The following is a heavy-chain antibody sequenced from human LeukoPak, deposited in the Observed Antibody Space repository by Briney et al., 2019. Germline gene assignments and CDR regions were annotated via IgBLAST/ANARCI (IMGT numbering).Heavy chain of an antibody. CDR3: ARQARDRSSTSCYVFDY. D-gene: IGHD2-2*01. Sequence: PSETLSLTCTVSGGSISSSSYYWGWIRQPPGKGLEWIGSIYYSGSTYYNPSLKSRVTISVDTSKNQFSLKLSSVTAADTAVYYCARQARDRSSTSCYVFDYWGQGTLVTVSS. J-gene: IGHJ4*02. V-gene: IGHV4-39*01. CDR2: IYYSGST. CDR1: GGSISSSSYY.